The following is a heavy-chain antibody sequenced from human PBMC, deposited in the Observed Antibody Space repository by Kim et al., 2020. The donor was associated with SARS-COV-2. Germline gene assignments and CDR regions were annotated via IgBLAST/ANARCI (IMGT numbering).Heavy chain of an antibody. CDR2: IYYSGTT. J-gene: IGHJ5*02. CDR1: GGSIRGSNYY. V-gene: IGHV4-39*01. D-gene: IGHD2-2*01. CDR3: VRQGYCSGTTCYRWFDP. Sequence: SETLSLTCSVSGGSIRGSNYYWGWIRQPPGMGLEWIASIYYSGTTYYNPSLKSRVTVSVDTTNNQFSLNLSSVTAADTAVYYCVRQGYCSGTTCYRWFDPWGQGTLAT.